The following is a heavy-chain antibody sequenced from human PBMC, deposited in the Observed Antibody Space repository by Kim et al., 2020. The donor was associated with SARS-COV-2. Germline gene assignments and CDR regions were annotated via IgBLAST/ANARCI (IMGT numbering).Heavy chain of an antibody. CDR2: IYPGDSDT. D-gene: IGHD2-2*01. V-gene: IGHV5-51*01. CDR1: GYSFTSYW. CDR3: ARQYCSSTSCYSWVGPENAFDI. J-gene: IGHJ3*02. Sequence: GESLKISCKGSGYSFTSYWIGWVRQMPGKGLEWMGIIYPGDSDTRYSPSFQGQVTISADKSISTAYLQWSSLKASDTAMYYCARQYCSSTSCYSWVGPENAFDIWGQGTMVTVSS.